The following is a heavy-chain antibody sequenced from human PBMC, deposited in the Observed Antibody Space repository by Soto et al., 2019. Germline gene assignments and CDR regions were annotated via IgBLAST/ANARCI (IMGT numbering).Heavy chain of an antibody. J-gene: IGHJ6*02. CDR1: GYTFTSYY. V-gene: IGHV1-46*01. CDR3: ARDVEYQLLIGYYYYGMDV. D-gene: IGHD2-2*01. Sequence: ASVKVSCKASGYTFTSYYMHWVRQAPGQGLEWMGIINPSGGSTSYAQKFQGRVTMTRDTSTSTVYMELSSLRSEDTAVYYCARDVEYQLLIGYYYYGMDVWGQGTTVTVSS. CDR2: INPSGGST.